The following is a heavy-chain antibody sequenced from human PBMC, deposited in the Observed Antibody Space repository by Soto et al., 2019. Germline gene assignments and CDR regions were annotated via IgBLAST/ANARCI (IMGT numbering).Heavy chain of an antibody. CDR1: GGSISSNY. V-gene: IGHV4-59*01. D-gene: IGHD4-17*01. J-gene: IGHJ6*02. CDR3: ARGTATTSALSYGMDV. Sequence: KPSETLSLTCTVSGGSISSNYWSWIRQAPGKGLEWIGNIYFSGSIEYNPSLKSRVTISVDTWKNQFSLKMKSVTAADTAMYYCARGTATTSALSYGMDVWGQGTTVTVSS. CDR2: IYFSGSI.